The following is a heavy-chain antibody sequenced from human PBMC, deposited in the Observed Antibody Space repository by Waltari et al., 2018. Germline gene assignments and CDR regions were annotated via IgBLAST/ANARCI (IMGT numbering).Heavy chain of an antibody. CDR1: GGSISSYY. CDR3: ARDRTMVRGVYFNWFDP. CDR2: IYTSGST. Sequence: QVQLQESGPGLVKPSETLSLTCNVSGGSISSYYWSWIRQPAGKGLEWIGRIYTSGSTNYNPSLKSRVTMSVDTSKNQFSLKLSSVTAADTAVYYCARDRTMVRGVYFNWFDPWGQGTLVTVSS. J-gene: IGHJ5*02. D-gene: IGHD3-10*01. V-gene: IGHV4-4*07.